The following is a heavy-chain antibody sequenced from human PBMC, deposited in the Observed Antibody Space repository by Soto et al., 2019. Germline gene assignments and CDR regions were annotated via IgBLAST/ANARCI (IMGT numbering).Heavy chain of an antibody. CDR1: GFTFSAYY. Sequence: QVQLVQSGAEVTKPGASVKVSCKASGFTFSAYYIYWVRQAPGQGLEWIGWINPNSGGTNNAQKFQGRVTMTRDTSTSTVYMELSALISDDTAVYYCARSLLDEYSSSWRSAYYGMDVWGQGTTVTVSS. J-gene: IGHJ6*02. CDR3: ARSLLDEYSSSWRSAYYGMDV. CDR2: INPNSGGT. V-gene: IGHV1-2*02. D-gene: IGHD6-13*01.